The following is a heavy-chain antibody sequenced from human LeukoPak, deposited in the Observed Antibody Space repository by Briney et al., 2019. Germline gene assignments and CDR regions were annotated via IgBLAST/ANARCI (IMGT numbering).Heavy chain of an antibody. CDR2: INHSGST. Sequence: MASETLSLTCAVYGGSFSGYYWSWIRQPPGKGLEWIGEINHSGSTNYNPSLKSRVTISVDTSKNQFSLKLSSVTAADTAVYYCARDPPYCGGDCYYDYWGQGTLVTVSS. CDR1: GGSFSGYY. CDR3: ARDPPYCGGDCYYDY. D-gene: IGHD2-21*02. V-gene: IGHV4-34*01. J-gene: IGHJ4*02.